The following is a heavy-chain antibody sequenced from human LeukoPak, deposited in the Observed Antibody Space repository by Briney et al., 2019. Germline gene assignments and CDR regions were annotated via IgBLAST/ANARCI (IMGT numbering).Heavy chain of an antibody. J-gene: IGHJ6*02. D-gene: IGHD3-3*01. CDR2: INHSGST. Sequence: TSETLSLTCAVYGGSFSGYYWSWIRQPPGKGLEWIGEINHSGSTNYNPSLKSRVTISVDTSKNQFSLKLSSVTAADTAVYYCASVPYYDFWSGYYDYYGMDVWGQGTTVTVSS. V-gene: IGHV4-34*01. CDR3: ASVPYYDFWSGYYDYYGMDV. CDR1: GGSFSGYY.